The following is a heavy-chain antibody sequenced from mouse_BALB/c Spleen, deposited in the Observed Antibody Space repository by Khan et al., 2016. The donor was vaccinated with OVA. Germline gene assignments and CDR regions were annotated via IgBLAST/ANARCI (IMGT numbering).Heavy chain of an antibody. CDR3: ERRTLDY. J-gene: IGHJ4*01. CDR1: DYSFTSYY. Sequence: VQLQQSGPELMKPGASVKISCKASDYSFTSYYMHWVKQSHGKSLEWIGCIDPFNGGTTYNQKFKGKATLTVDKSSSTAYMHLSILTSEDSAVYYCERRTLDYWGQGTSVTVSS. CDR2: IDPFNGGT. V-gene: IGHV1S135*01.